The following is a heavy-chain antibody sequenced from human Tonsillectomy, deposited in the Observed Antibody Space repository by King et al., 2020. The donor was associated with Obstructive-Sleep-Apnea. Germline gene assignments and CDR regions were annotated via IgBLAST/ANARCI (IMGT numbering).Heavy chain of an antibody. J-gene: IGHJ5*02. V-gene: IGHV2-5*02. Sequence: TLKESGPTLVKPTQTLTLTCTFSGFSLSISGVGVGWIRQPPRKALEWLALIYLDDDKRYSPSLKSRITITKATSKNQVVLPLTNVDPADTATYYCSHDPIATTGLDWFDPWGQGTLVTVSS. CDR3: SHDPIATTGLDWFDP. D-gene: IGHD6-13*01. CDR2: IYLDDDK. CDR1: GFSLSISGVG.